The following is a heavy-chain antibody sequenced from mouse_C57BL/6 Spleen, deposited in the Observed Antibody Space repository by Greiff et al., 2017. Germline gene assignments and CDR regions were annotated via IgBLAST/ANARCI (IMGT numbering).Heavy chain of an antibody. CDR3: ARHEGYGNYDWYFDV. V-gene: IGHV5-9*01. Sequence: EVKLVESGGGLVKPGGSLKLSCAASGFTFSSYTMSWVRQTPEKRLEWVATISGGGGNTYYPDSVKGRFTISRDNAKNTLYLQMSSLRSEDTALYYSARHEGYGNYDWYFDVWGTGTTVTVSS. CDR2: ISGGGGNT. CDR1: GFTFSSYT. J-gene: IGHJ1*03. D-gene: IGHD2-1*01.